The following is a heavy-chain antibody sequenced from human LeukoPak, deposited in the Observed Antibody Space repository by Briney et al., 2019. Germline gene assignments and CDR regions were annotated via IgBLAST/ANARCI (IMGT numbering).Heavy chain of an antibody. V-gene: IGHV4-59*08. CDR2: IYYSGTT. Sequence: SETLSLTCTVSGGSISSYYWSWIRQPPGKGLEWIGYIYYSGTTNYNPSLKSRVTMSVDTSKNQLSLRLNSVTAADTAVYFCARRFNSVWYFDYWGQGTLVTVSS. D-gene: IGHD6-19*01. J-gene: IGHJ4*02. CDR3: ARRFNSVWYFDY. CDR1: GGSISSYY.